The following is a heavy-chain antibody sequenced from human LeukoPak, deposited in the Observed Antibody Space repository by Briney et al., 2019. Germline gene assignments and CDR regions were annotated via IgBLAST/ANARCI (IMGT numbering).Heavy chain of an antibody. D-gene: IGHD6-6*01. CDR3: ARLPYSSSSLPTDY. J-gene: IGHJ4*02. CDR1: GFSFSVYW. CDR2: IKTDGSIT. Sequence: GGSLRLSCAASGFSFSVYWMHWVRQAPGKGPVWVSRIKTDGSITDYADSVKGRFTISRDNAKNTLYLQMNSLRAEDTAVYYCARLPYSSSSLPTDYWGQGTLVTVSS. V-gene: IGHV3-74*01.